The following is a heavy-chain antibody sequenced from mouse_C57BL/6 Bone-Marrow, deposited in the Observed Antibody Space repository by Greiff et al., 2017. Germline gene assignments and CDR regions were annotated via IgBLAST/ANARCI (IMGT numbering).Heavy chain of an antibody. CDR3: ARAYYGSSGYFDV. Sequence: VQLQESGAELVRPGTSVKVSCKASGYAFTNYLIAWVKQRPGPGLEWIGVINPGRGGTNYNEKFKGKATLTADKASSTAYMQLSSLTSEDSAVYVCARAYYGSSGYFDVWGTGTTVTVSS. CDR1: GYAFTNYL. J-gene: IGHJ1*03. CDR2: INPGRGGT. V-gene: IGHV1-54*01. D-gene: IGHD1-1*01.